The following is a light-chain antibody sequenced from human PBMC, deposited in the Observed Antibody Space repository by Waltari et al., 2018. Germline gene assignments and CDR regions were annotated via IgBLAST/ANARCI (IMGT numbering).Light chain of an antibody. V-gene: IGKV3-15*01. Sequence: ELVLTRAPPTLSVSPGECATLSCRASQSLPTKLAWYQQIPGQAPRLVVSGASTRATGSPARCSGSGAGTDCTLTISDRQSEDSGIYYCQQYENWPPTFGQGPRVEI. J-gene: IGKJ1*01. CDR3: QQYENWPPT. CDR1: QSLPTK. CDR2: GAS.